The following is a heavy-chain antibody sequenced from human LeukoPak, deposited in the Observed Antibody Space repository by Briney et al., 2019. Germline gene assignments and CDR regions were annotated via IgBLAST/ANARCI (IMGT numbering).Heavy chain of an antibody. CDR2: ISEDGGDT. D-gene: IGHD2-2*01. V-gene: IGHV3-43*02. Sequence: GGSLRLSCAASGFTFDDYAMHWVRQPPGKGLEWVSLISEDGGDTYYADSVKGRFTISRDSSKSSLYLQMNSLRAEDTALYYCAKDRASFGFNGMDVWGQGTTVTVSS. J-gene: IGHJ6*02. CDR3: AKDRASFGFNGMDV. CDR1: GFTFDDYA.